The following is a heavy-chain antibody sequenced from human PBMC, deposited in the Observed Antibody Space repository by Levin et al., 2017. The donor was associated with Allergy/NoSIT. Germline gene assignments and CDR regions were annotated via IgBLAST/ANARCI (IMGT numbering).Heavy chain of an antibody. CDR3: ARDGGDSSGRSAFDR. J-gene: IGHJ3*01. CDR2: TRNKVKYYTT. V-gene: IGHV3-72*01. D-gene: IGHD3-22*01. CDR1: GFTLSDYH. Sequence: GGSLRLSCAASGFTLSDYHMDWVRQAPGKGLEWVGRTRNKVKYYTTEYVASVKGRFTISRDDSKNSVYLQMNSLKTEDTAVYYCARDGGDSSGRSAFDRWGQGTMVTVSS.